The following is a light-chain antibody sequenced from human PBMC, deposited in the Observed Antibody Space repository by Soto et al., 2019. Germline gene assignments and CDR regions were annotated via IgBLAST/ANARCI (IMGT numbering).Light chain of an antibody. V-gene: IGLV2-8*01. CDR3: SSYAGSNKV. CDR1: SSDVGGYNY. Sequence: QSALTQPPSASGSPGQSVTISCTGTSSDVGGYNYVSWFQQHPGKAPKLMIYEVNKRPSGVPDRFSGSKSGNTASLTVSRLQAEDEADYYCSSYAGSNKVFGTGTMVTV. J-gene: IGLJ1*01. CDR2: EVN.